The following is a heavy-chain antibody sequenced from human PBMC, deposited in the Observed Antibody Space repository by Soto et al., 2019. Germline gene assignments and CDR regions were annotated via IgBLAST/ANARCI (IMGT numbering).Heavy chain of an antibody. V-gene: IGHV1-69*04. D-gene: IGHD2-15*01. CDR3: ARDRYCSGGSCYSDATYNWFDP. CDR2: IIPILGIA. J-gene: IGHJ5*02. CDR1: GGTFSSYT. Sequence: SVKVSCKASGGTFSSYTISWVRQAPGQGLEWMGRIIPILGIANYAQKFQGRVTITADKSTSTAYMELSSLRSEDTAVYYCARDRYCSGGSCYSDATYNWFDPWGQGTLVTVSS.